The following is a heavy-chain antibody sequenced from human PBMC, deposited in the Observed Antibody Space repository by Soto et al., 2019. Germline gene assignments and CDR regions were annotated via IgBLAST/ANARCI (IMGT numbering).Heavy chain of an antibody. CDR1: GYTFTSYD. D-gene: IGHD6-25*01. CDR2: MNPNSGNT. J-gene: IGHJ6*02. CDR3: ARGAALPYYYYGMDV. Sequence: ASVKVSCKAYGYTFTSYDINWVRQATGQGLEWMGWMNPNSGNTGYAQKFQGRVTMTRNTSISTAYMELSSLRSEDTAVYYCARGAALPYYYYGMDVWGQGTTVTVSS. V-gene: IGHV1-8*01.